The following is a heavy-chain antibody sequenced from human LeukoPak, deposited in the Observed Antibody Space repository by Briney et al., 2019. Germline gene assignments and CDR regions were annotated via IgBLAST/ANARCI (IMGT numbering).Heavy chain of an antibody. D-gene: IGHD2-15*01. CDR3: QTEIVLVIAAIDDGDDY. V-gene: IGHV3-23*01. CDR2: ISGSGGST. CDR1: GFTFSRYA. J-gene: IGHJ4*02. Sequence: PGGSLRLSCAASGFTFSRYAMSWARQAPGKGLEWVSAISGSGGSTYYADSVKDRFTISRDNSKNTLYLQMNSLRAEDTAVYYWQTEIVLVIAAIDDGDDYWGQGTLVTVSS.